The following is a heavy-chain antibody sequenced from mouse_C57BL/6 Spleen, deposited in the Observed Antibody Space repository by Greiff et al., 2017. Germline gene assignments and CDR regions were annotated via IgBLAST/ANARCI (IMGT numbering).Heavy chain of an antibody. D-gene: IGHD1-2*01. J-gene: IGHJ2*01. V-gene: IGHV3-6*01. Sequence: ESGPGLVKPSQSLSLTCSVTGYSITSGYYWNWIRQFPGNKLEWMGYISYDGSNNYNPSLKNRISITRDTSKNQFFLKLNSVTTEDTATYYCARGGGYGVHFDYWGQGTTLTVSS. CDR3: ARGGGYGVHFDY. CDR1: GYSITSGYY. CDR2: ISYDGSN.